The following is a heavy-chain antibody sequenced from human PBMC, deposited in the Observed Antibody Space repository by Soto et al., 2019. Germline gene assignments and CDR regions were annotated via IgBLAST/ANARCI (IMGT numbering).Heavy chain of an antibody. CDR2: INSDGSST. Sequence: EVQLVESGGGLVQPGGSLRLSCAASGFTFSSYWMHWVRQAPGKGLVWVSRINSDGSSTSYADSVKGRFTISRDNAKNPLYLQMNSLRAEDTAVYYCARARYYYDRPGAFDIWGQGTMVTVSS. D-gene: IGHD3-22*01. CDR1: GFTFSSYW. J-gene: IGHJ3*02. CDR3: ARARYYYDRPGAFDI. V-gene: IGHV3-74*01.